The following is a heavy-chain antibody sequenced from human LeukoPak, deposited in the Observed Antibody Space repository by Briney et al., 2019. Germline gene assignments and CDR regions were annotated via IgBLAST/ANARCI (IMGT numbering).Heavy chain of an antibody. D-gene: IGHD1-1*01. CDR1: GGSISSGGYS. V-gene: IGHV4-30-2*01. J-gene: IGHJ3*02. CDR2: IYHSGST. CDR3: ARRTGLGAFDI. Sequence: SETLSLTCAVSGGSISSGGYSWSWIRQPPGKGLEWIGYIYHSGSTYYNPSLKSRVTISVDTSKNQFSLKLSSVTAADTAVYYCARRTGLGAFDIWGQGTMVTVSS.